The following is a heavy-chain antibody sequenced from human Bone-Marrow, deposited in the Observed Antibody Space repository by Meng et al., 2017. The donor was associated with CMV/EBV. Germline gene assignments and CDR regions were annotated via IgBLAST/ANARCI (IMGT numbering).Heavy chain of an antibody. CDR3: AGSLRAFDI. D-gene: IGHD4/OR15-4a*01. CDR1: GGSISSYY. Sequence: SETLSLTCTVSGGSISSYYWSWIRQPPGKGLEWIGYIYYSGSTNYNPSLKSRVTISVDTSKNQFSLKLSSVTAVDTAVYYCAGSLRAFDIWGQGTMVTVSS. V-gene: IGHV4-59*01. J-gene: IGHJ3*02. CDR2: IYYSGST.